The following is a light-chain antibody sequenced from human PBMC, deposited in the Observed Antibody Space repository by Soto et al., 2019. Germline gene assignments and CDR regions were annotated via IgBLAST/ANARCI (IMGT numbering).Light chain of an antibody. J-gene: IGKJ1*01. V-gene: IGKV4-1*01. CDR1: QSVLLSSNNKNF. CDR2: WAS. CDR3: HQYDSTPQT. Sequence: DIVMTQSPDSLAVSLGERATINCKSSQSVLLSSNNKNFLAWYQQKPGQPPKLLIYWASTRESGVPDRFSGSGSGTDFTLTIRSLQAEDVAVYYCHQYDSTPQTFGQGTKVEIK.